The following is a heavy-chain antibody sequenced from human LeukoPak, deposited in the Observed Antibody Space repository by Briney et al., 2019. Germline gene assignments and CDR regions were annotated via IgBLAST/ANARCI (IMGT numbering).Heavy chain of an antibody. CDR3: ARLMAVAGTPLSY. V-gene: IGHV4-39*01. Sequence: SETLSLTCTVSGGSISSSSYYWGWIRQPPGKGLEGIGSIYYSGSTYYNPSLKSRVTISVATAKTQLSLKLSSVTAAATSVFYFARLMAVAGTPLSYWGQGTLVTVSS. CDR2: IYYSGST. CDR1: GGSISSSSYY. D-gene: IGHD6-19*01. J-gene: IGHJ4*02.